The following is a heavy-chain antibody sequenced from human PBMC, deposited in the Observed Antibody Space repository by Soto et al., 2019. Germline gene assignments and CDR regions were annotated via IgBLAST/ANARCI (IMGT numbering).Heavy chain of an antibody. CDR2: ISSSGSTI. CDR1: EVTFSSYE. J-gene: IGHJ3*02. V-gene: IGHV3-48*03. D-gene: IGHD5-12*01. CDR3: WTWPNDAFDI. Sequence: GSQILWRAASEVTFSSYERNWVRQAPGKGLEWVSYISSSGSTIYYADSVKGRFTISRDNAKNSLYLQMNSLRAEDTAVYYCWTWPNDAFDIWGQGTMVTFS.